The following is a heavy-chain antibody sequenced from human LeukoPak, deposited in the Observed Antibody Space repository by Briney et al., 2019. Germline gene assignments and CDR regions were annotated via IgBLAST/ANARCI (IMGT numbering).Heavy chain of an antibody. CDR2: IYYSGST. V-gene: IGHV4-39*01. CDR3: ARHWWEPRGFDP. J-gene: IGHJ5*02. CDR1: GGSISSSSYY. Sequence: PSETLSLTCTVSGGSISSSSYYWGWIRQPPGKGLEWIGSIYYSGSTYYNPSLKSRVTISVDTSKNQFSLKLSSVTAADTAVYYCARHWWEPRGFDPWGQGTLVTVPS. D-gene: IGHD1-26*01.